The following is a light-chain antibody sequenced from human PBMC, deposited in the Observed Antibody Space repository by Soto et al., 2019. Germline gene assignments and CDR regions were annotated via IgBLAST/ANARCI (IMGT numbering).Light chain of an antibody. V-gene: IGKV3D-15*01. Sequence: IVMTHSPATLSVSPWERATLSCRASQSVNIHLAWYQQKPGQAPRLLIYGASARATGIPAKFSGSGSGTEFTLTISSLQSEDFAVYYCQQYNKWPRTFGQGTKVDIK. J-gene: IGKJ1*01. CDR3: QQYNKWPRT. CDR1: QSVNIH. CDR2: GAS.